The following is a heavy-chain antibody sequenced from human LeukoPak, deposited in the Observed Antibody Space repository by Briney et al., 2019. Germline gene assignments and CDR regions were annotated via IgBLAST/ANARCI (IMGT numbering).Heavy chain of an antibody. D-gene: IGHD1-20*01. CDR1: GFTFSSYW. V-gene: IGHV3-7*04. Sequence: GGSLRLSCAASGFTFSSYWMGWLRQAPGKGLERVANIEKDGSERYYVDSVKGRFTVSRDNAKNSLYLQMNSLRAEDTAVYFCARGDNWAFDYWGQGTLVTVSS. J-gene: IGHJ4*02. CDR3: ARGDNWAFDY. CDR2: IEKDGSER.